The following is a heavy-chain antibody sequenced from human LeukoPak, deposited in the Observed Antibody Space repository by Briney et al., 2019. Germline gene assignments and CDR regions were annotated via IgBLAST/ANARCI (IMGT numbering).Heavy chain of an antibody. J-gene: IGHJ5*02. D-gene: IGHD1-26*01. CDR3: ARDQRSESYYPWGWFDP. V-gene: IGHV3-66*02. CDR1: GFTVSSNY. CDR2: IYSGGST. Sequence: GGSLRLSCAASGFTVSSNYMSWVRQAPGEGLEWVSVIYSGGSTYHADSVKGRFTISRDNSKNTLHLQMNSLRPEDTAVYYCARDQRSESYYPWGWFDPWGQGTLVTVSS.